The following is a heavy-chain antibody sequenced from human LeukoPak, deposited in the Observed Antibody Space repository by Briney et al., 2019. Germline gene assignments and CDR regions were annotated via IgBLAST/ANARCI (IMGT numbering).Heavy chain of an antibody. J-gene: IGHJ4*02. CDR1: GFTFSSYG. V-gene: IGHV3-30*18. CDR3: AKGRSYYYDSSGCYNY. Sequence: PGGSLRLSCAASGFTFSSYGMHWVRQAPGKGLEWVAVISYDGSNKYYADSVKGRFTISRDNSKNTLYLQMNSLRAEDTAVYYCAKGRSYYYDSSGCYNYWGQGTLVTVSS. D-gene: IGHD3-22*01. CDR2: ISYDGSNK.